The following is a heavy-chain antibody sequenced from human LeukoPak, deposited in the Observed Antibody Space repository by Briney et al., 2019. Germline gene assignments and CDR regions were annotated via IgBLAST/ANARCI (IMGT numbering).Heavy chain of an antibody. D-gene: IGHD3-3*01. Sequence: GRSLRLSCAASGFTFDDYAMHWVRQAPGKGLEWVSGISWNSGSIGYADSVKGRFTISRDNAKNSLYLQMNSLRAEDTALYYCAKDNGLTIFGVVTNYMDVWGKGTTVTVSS. CDR1: GFTFDDYA. V-gene: IGHV3-9*01. J-gene: IGHJ6*03. CDR3: AKDNGLTIFGVVTNYMDV. CDR2: ISWNSGSI.